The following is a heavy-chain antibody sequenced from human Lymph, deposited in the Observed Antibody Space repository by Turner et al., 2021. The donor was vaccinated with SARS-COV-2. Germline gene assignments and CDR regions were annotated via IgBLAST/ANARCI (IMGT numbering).Heavy chain of an antibody. CDR1: GFTFSYYW. Sequence: EVQLVESGGGLVQPGGSLRLSCAASGFTFSYYWMSWVRQAPGKGLEWVANIKQDGSEKYYVDSVKGRFTISRDNAKNSPFLQMNSLRAEDTAVYYCARMGSSSWYFDYWGQGTLVTVSS. V-gene: IGHV3-7*01. CDR2: IKQDGSEK. D-gene: IGHD1-26*01. J-gene: IGHJ4*02. CDR3: ARMGSSSWYFDY.